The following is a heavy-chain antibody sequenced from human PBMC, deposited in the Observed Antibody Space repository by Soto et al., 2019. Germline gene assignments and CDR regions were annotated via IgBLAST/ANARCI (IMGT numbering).Heavy chain of an antibody. Sequence: EVRLVESGGGLIQPGESLRLSCAASGFSFKTNYMNWVRQAPGKGLEWVAVIYSGGTTYYADSVKGRFTISRDNSRDTLYLQMNNVRVEDTAVYYCARGVSWGQGTLVTVSS. D-gene: IGHD2-8*01. V-gene: IGHV3-53*01. CDR3: ARGVS. CDR2: IYSGGTT. CDR1: GFSFKTNY. J-gene: IGHJ5*02.